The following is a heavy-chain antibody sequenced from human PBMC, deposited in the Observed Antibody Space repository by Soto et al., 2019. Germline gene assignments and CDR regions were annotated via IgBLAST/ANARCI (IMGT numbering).Heavy chain of an antibody. CDR3: AKVGYEGYSGSPFGMDV. CDR1: GFTFSSYG. V-gene: IGHV3-30*18. Sequence: GGSLRLSCAASGFTFSSYGMHWVRQAPGKGLEWVAVISYDGSNKYYADSVKGRFTISRDNFKNTLYLQMNSLRAEDTAVYYCAKVGYEGYSGSPFGMDVWGQGTTVTVSS. D-gene: IGHD1-26*01. J-gene: IGHJ6*02. CDR2: ISYDGSNK.